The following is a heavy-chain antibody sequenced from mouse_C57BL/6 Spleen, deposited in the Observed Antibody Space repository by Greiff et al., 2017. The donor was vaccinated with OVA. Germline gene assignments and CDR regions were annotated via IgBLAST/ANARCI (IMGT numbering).Heavy chain of an antibody. CDR3: ARDPGYGYEDYAMDY. V-gene: IGHV3-6*01. D-gene: IGHD2-2*01. Sequence: DVKLQESGPGLVKPSQSLSLTCSVTGYSITSGYYWNWIRQFPGNKLEWMGYISYDGSNNYNPSLKNRISITRDTSKNQFFLKLNSVTTEDTATYYCARDPGYGYEDYAMDYWGQGTSVTVSS. J-gene: IGHJ4*01. CDR2: ISYDGSN. CDR1: GYSITSGYY.